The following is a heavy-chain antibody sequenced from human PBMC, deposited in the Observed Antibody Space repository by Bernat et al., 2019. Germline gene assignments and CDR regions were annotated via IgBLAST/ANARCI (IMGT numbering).Heavy chain of an antibody. CDR1: GFTVSSNY. Sequence: EVQLVESGGGLVQPGGSLRLSCAASGFTVSSNYMSWVRQAPGKGLEWVSVIYSGGSTYYADSVKGRFTISRDNSKNTLYLQMNSLRAEDTAVYYCARGGSGWYRPPPVFDYWGQGTLVTVSS. D-gene: IGHD6-19*01. J-gene: IGHJ4*02. CDR3: ARGGSGWYRPPPVFDY. V-gene: IGHV3-66*01. CDR2: IYSGGST.